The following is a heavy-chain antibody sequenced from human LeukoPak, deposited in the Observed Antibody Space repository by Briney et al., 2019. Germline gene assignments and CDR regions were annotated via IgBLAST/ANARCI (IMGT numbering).Heavy chain of an antibody. CDR2: IYTSGSA. CDR1: GGSISSYY. J-gene: IGHJ4*02. Sequence: SETLSLTCTVSGGSISSYYWSWIRQPAGKGLEWIGRIYTSGSANYNPSLKSRVTISVDTSKNQFSLKLSSVTAADTAVYYCARGDSYCSSTSCYYYFDYWGQGTLVTVSS. D-gene: IGHD2-2*01. CDR3: ARGDSYCSSTSCYYYFDY. V-gene: IGHV4-4*07.